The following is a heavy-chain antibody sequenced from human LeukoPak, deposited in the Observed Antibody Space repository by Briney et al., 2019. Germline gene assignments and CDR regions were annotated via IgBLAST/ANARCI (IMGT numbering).Heavy chain of an antibody. CDR1: GLTFSTYE. D-gene: IGHD4-23*01. Sequence: GGPLRLSCAASGLTFSTYEMIWVRQAPGKGLEWLSYVGATGTVTYYADSVKGRFTISRDNAQNSLFLQMNSLRDEDTAVYSCAVDPRYGGKRNGDYWGQGTLVTVSS. CDR3: AVDPRYGGKRNGDY. CDR2: VGATGTVT. V-gene: IGHV3-48*03. J-gene: IGHJ4*02.